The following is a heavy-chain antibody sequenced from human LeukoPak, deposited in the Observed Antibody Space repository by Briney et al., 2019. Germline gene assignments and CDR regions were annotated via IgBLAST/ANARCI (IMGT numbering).Heavy chain of an antibody. Sequence: SETLSLTCTVSGGSISSYFWSWIRQPPGKGLEWIGYIYYSGSTNYNPSLRSRVIISVDTSKNQFSLILSSVTAADTAVYYCARQERYYGSGSYTYFQHWGQGTLVTISS. J-gene: IGHJ1*01. V-gene: IGHV4-59*08. CDR2: IYYSGST. CDR3: ARQERYYGSGSYTYFQH. D-gene: IGHD3-10*01. CDR1: GGSISSYF.